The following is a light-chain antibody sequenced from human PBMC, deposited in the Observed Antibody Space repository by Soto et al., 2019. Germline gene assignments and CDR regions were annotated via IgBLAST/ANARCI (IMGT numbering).Light chain of an antibody. CDR2: EDS. V-gene: IGLV2-23*01. CDR1: SSDVGSYNL. CDR3: CSYAGSGTYV. Sequence: ALTQPASVSGSPGQSLTISCTGTSSDVGSYNLVSWYQQHPGKAPKLIIYEDSKRPSGVSNRFSGSKSGNTASLTISGLQAEDEADYYCCSYAGSGTYVFGTGTKVTVL. J-gene: IGLJ1*01.